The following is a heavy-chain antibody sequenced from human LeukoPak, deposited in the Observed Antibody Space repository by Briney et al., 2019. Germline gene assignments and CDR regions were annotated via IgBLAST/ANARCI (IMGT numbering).Heavy chain of an antibody. J-gene: IGHJ4*02. V-gene: IGHV4-59*01. CDR3: AIKTSVDADY. CDR1: GGSISSYY. Sequence: PSETLSLTCTVSGGSISSYYWSWIRQPPGKGLEWIGYIYYSGSTSYNPSLKSRVTISVDTSKNQFSLKLSSVTAADTAVYYCAIKTSVDADYWGQGTLVTVSS. D-gene: IGHD5-12*01. CDR2: IYYSGST.